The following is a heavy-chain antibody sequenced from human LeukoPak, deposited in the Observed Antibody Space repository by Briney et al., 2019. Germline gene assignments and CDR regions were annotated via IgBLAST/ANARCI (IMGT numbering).Heavy chain of an antibody. CDR2: INHSGST. CDR1: GGSFSGYY. D-gene: IGHD2-2*01. Sequence: SETLSLTCAVYGGSFSGYYWSWIRQPPGKGLEWIGEINHSGSTNYNPPLKSRVTISVDTSKNQFSLKLSSVTAADTAVYYCARGRPRTPDIVVVPAAIRWFDPWGQGTLVTVSS. J-gene: IGHJ5*02. CDR3: ARGRPRTPDIVVVPAAIRWFDP. V-gene: IGHV4-34*01.